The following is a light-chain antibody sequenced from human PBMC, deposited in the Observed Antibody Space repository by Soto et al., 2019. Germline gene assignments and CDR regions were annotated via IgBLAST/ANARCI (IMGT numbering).Light chain of an antibody. J-gene: IGKJ1*01. V-gene: IGKV3-15*01. CDR1: HSVSSN. Sequence: EIVMTQSPATLSVSPGERASLSCRASHSVSSNLAWYKQKPGQAPRLLIYGASTRATGIPTRFSGSRSGTEFTLTISSLQSEDFAVYYCQQYNDWPPWTFGQGTKVEIK. CDR3: QQYNDWPPWT. CDR2: GAS.